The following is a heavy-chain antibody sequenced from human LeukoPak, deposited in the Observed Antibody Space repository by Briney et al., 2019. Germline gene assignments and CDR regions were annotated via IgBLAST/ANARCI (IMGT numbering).Heavy chain of an antibody. D-gene: IGHD2-21*02. V-gene: IGHV4-34*01. CDR2: INHSGST. CDR3: ARVTYCGGDCYSGRGDFFDY. J-gene: IGHJ4*02. CDR1: GGPFSGSY. Sequence: SETLSLTCAVYGGPFSGSYWSWIRHPPGKGLEWIGEINHSGSTNYTTSLKSRVTISVDTSKTQFSLKLSSVTAADTAVYYCARVTYCGGDCYSGRGDFFDYWGQGTLVTVSS.